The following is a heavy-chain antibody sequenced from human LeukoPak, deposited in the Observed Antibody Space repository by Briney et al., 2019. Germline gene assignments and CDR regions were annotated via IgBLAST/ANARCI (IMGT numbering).Heavy chain of an antibody. CDR2: INTGNGNT. J-gene: IGHJ6*03. V-gene: IGHV1-3*03. CDR3: ARGGATTGYNYMDV. CDR1: AYTFTIHP. Sequence: GASVKVSCKASAYTFTIHPMHWVRQAPGQRLEWMGWINTGNGNTKYSQEFQDRVTITRDTSATTTYMELSSLRFEDMAVYYCARGGATTGYNYMDVWGKGTTVTVSS. D-gene: IGHD4-17*01.